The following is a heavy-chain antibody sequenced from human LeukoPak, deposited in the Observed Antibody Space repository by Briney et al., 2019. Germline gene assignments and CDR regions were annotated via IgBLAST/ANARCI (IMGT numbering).Heavy chain of an antibody. CDR1: GGSISSYY. D-gene: IGHD3-10*01. J-gene: IGHJ3*02. Sequence: SETLSLTCTVSGGSISSYYWSWIRQPPGHGLEWIGNIYYSGSTNFNPSLKSRVTISVDTSKNQFSLKLSSVTAADTAVYYCARREYYYDSGAFDIWGQGTMVTVSS. V-gene: IGHV4-59*08. CDR3: ARREYYYDSGAFDI. CDR2: IYYSGST.